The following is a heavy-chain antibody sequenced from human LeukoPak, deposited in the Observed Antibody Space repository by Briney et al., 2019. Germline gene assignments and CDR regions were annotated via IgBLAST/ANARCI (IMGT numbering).Heavy chain of an antibody. CDR1: GLSLTTIGVG. CDR3: ANRHSTGHFDY. V-gene: IGHV2-5*01. D-gene: IGHD2-8*02. J-gene: IGHJ4*02. Sequence: SGPTLVNPTQTRTLTCTFSGLSLTTIGVGVGWIRQPPGKALEWLAIVYWNDDKRYSPSLKSRLTITKDTSNTQSVLSMTNMDPVDTATYYCANRHSTGHFDYWGQGALVTVSS. CDR2: VYWNDDK.